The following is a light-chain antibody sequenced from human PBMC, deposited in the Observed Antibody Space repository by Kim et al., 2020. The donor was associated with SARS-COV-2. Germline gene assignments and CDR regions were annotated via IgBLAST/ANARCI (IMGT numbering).Light chain of an antibody. CDR1: NSGDYS. V-gene: IGLV3-21*04. CDR3: QVWDSLSDHYV. CDR2: YDS. Sequence: APGETARITCETDNSGDYSVHWYQQQQGQAPAVVITYDSDRPSGIPERFSGSNSGNTATLTISRVEAGDEADYHCQVWDSLSDHYVFGSGTKVTVL. J-gene: IGLJ1*01.